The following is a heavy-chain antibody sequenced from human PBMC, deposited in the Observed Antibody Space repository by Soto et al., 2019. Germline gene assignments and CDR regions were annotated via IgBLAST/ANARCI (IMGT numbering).Heavy chain of an antibody. CDR2: ILYDGRDV. D-gene: IGHD2-21*02. J-gene: IGHJ4*02. CDR3: ARELRHYCYCDC. CDR1: GFTFSSHA. Sequence: VQLVESGGGVVQPGRSLRLSCAASGFTFSSHAMHWVRQAPGEGLEWVAVILYDGRDVHYDDSVKGRFTISRDNSKNTLYLQMDRLRTEDTAVYYRARELRHYCYCDCWGQRTLVAFCS. V-gene: IGHV3-30*04.